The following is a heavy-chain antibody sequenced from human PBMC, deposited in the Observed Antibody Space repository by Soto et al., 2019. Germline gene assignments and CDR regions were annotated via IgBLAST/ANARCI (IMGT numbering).Heavy chain of an antibody. J-gene: IGHJ4*01. Sequence: SETLSLTCTVSGGSIGTYYWTWIRQPPGKGLEWIGCVYYSGSTNYNPSLKSRVTISVDTPNNQFSLKLSSVTAADTAVYYCARRLPLNPRYYFDYWSQETLVTVSS. V-gene: IGHV4-59*08. CDR3: ARRLPLNPRYYFDY. D-gene: IGHD2-21*01. CDR1: GGSIGTYY. CDR2: VYYSGST.